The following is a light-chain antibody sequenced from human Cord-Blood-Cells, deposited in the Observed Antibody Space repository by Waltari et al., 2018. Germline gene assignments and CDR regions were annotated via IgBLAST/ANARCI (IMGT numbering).Light chain of an antibody. CDR2: KAS. Sequence: DIQMTQSPSTLSASVGDRVTITCRASQSISSWLAWYQQQPGKAPKLLIYKASSLESGVPSRFSGSGSGTEFTLTISSLQPDDFATYYCQQYNSSFGQGTKLEIK. CDR3: QQYNSS. V-gene: IGKV1-5*03. CDR1: QSISSW. J-gene: IGKJ2*01.